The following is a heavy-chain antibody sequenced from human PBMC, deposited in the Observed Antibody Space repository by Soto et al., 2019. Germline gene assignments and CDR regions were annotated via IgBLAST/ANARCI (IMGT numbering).Heavy chain of an antibody. V-gene: IGHV4-4*02. CDR2: IYHSGPT. D-gene: IGHD6-19*01. CDR1: DGSISTNW. Sequence: QVQLQESGPGLVKPSGTLSLTCAVSDGSISTNWWSWVRQPPGKGLEWIGEIYHSGPTNYNPSLKSRVTILIDKSKSQFSLDLASVTAADTAIYYCARHIAVPTTRGFDYWGQGTLVTVSS. J-gene: IGHJ4*02. CDR3: ARHIAVPTTRGFDY.